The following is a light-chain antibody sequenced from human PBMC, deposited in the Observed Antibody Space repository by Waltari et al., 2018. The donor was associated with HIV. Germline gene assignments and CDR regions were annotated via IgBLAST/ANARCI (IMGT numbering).Light chain of an antibody. CDR3: QQRSNWPPIT. CDR2: DAS. CDR1: QSVSSY. V-gene: IGKV3-11*01. J-gene: IGKJ5*01. Sequence: EIVLTQSPATLSLSPGERATLSCRASQSVSSYLGWYQQKPGQAPRLLIYDASNRATGIPARFSGSGSRTDFTLTISSLEPEDFAVYYCQQRSNWPPITFGQGTRLEIK.